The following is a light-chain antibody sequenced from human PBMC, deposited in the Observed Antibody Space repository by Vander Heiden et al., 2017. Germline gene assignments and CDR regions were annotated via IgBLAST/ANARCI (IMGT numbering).Light chain of an antibody. J-gene: IGLJ1*01. CDR2: DVN. CDR1: SSDVGGYNY. V-gene: IGLV2-11*01. CDR3: CSYAGSFRV. Sequence: QSALTQPRSVSGSPGQSVTISCTGTSSDVGGYNYVSWYQQHPGKAPKLMIYDVNKRPSGVPDRFSGSKSGNTASLTISGLQAEDEADYYCCSYAGSFRVFGTGTKVTVL.